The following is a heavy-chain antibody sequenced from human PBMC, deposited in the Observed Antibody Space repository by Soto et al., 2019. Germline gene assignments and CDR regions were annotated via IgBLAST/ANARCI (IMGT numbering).Heavy chain of an antibody. J-gene: IGHJ4*02. CDR2: ISDSGGST. V-gene: IGHV3-23*01. CDR1: GFTFSSYT. CDR3: AKDPREWIQLSYYFDY. D-gene: IGHD5-18*01. Sequence: PGGSLRLSCAASGFTFSSYTMAWVRQAPGKGLEWVSSISDSGGSTYYADSVKGRFTISRDNYKNTLYLQMNSLRGEDTAVYYCAKDPREWIQLSYYFDYWGQGTLVTVSS.